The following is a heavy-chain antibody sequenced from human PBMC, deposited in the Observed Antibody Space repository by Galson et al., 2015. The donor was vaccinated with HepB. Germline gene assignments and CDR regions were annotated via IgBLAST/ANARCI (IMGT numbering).Heavy chain of an antibody. CDR2: ISSSSSYT. CDR1: GFTFSDYY. J-gene: IGHJ4*02. V-gene: IGHV3-11*06. CDR3: ARSDCSGGSCYGNFDY. D-gene: IGHD2-15*01. Sequence: SLRLSCAASGFTFSDYYMSWIRQAPGKGLEWVSYISSSSSYTNYADSVKGRFTISRDNAKNSLYLQMNSLRAEDTAVYYCARSDCSGGSCYGNFDYWGQGTLVTVSS.